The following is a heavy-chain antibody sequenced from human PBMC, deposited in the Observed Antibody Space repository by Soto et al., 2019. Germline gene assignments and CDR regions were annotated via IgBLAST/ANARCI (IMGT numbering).Heavy chain of an antibody. CDR3: ARMESFGSLNWLDP. CDR1: GYTFTNND. J-gene: IGHJ5*02. V-gene: IGHV1-8*02. CDR2: MNPGSGDT. Sequence: ASVKVSCKASGYTFTNNDVSWVRQATGQGLEWMGWMNPGSGDTGYAQKFQGRVTMTRDISIATAYMELNSLTSEDTAIYYCARMESFGSLNWLDPCGQGTMLTVSS. D-gene: IGHD5-18*01.